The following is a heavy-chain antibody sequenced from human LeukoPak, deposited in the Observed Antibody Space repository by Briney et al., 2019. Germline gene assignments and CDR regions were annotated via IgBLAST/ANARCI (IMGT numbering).Heavy chain of an antibody. CDR3: TRHLDGIAAYDY. V-gene: IGHV3-73*01. CDR1: GFTFSGCA. Sequence: GGSLRLSCAASGFTFSGCAVHWVRQAPGKGLEWVGRIGSKAFNYATVYAASVEGRFTISRDDSTHTAFLQMNSLKTEDTAVYYCTRHLDGIAAYDYWGQGSLVTVSS. D-gene: IGHD6-13*01. J-gene: IGHJ4*02. CDR2: IGSKAFNYAT.